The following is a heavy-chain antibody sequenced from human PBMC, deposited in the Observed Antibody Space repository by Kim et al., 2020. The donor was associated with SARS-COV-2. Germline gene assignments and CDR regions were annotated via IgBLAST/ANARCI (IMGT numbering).Heavy chain of an antibody. D-gene: IGHD2-21*02. CDR3: ARGGVVTQIYDAFDI. J-gene: IGHJ3*02. V-gene: IGHV1-46*01. Sequence: KFQGRVTMTRDTSTSTVYMELSSLRSEDTAVYYCARGGVVTQIYDAFDIWGQGTMVTVSS.